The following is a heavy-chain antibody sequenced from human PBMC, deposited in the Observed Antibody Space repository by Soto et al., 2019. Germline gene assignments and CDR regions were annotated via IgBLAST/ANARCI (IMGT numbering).Heavy chain of an antibody. V-gene: IGHV1-46*01. CDR1: GYTFTSYY. D-gene: IGHD3-9*01. CDR3: ATDSYYVFLTGYYRGNRDSGGKDAFDI. Sequence: ASVKVSCKASGYTFTSYYMHWVRQAPGQGLEWMGIINPSGCSTSYAQKFQGRVTMTRDTSTSTAYMELSSLISEDTAVYYFATDSYYVFLTGYYRGNRDSGGKDAFDIWGQGTMVTVSS. J-gene: IGHJ3*02. CDR2: INPSGCST.